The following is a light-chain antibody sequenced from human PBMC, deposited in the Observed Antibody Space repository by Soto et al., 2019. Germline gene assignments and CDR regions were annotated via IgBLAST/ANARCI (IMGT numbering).Light chain of an antibody. CDR2: GAS. V-gene: IGKV3-20*01. Sequence: EIVLTQSPGTLSLSPGERATLSCRASQSVSSSYLAWYQQKPGQAPRLLIYGASSRATGIPDRFSGSGSGTDFTLAISRLEPRVFALYYCQQYGSSPFLTFGGGTKVEIK. J-gene: IGKJ4*01. CDR3: QQYGSSPFLT. CDR1: QSVSSSY.